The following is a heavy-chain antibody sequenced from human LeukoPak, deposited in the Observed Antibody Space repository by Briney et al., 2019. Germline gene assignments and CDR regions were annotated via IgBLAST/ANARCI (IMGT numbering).Heavy chain of an antibody. D-gene: IGHD6-13*01. V-gene: IGHV4-39*01. Sequence: SETLSLTCTVSGGSISSSSYYWGWIRQPPGKGLEWIGSIYYSGSTYYNPSLKSRVTKSVDTSKNQFSLKLSSVTAADTAVYYCARTAAAGTGARDYYYYGMDVWGQGTTVTVSS. CDR3: ARTAAAGTGARDYYYYGMDV. CDR2: IYYSGST. CDR1: GGSISSSSYY. J-gene: IGHJ6*02.